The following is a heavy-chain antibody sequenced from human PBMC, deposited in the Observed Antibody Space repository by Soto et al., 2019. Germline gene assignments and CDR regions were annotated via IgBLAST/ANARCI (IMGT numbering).Heavy chain of an antibody. CDR1: GGSISSGGYY. J-gene: IGHJ6*02. V-gene: IGHV4-31*03. CDR3: ARAKAAGYSYGRGPNDYGMDV. CDR2: IYYSGST. Sequence: TRSLTCTVSGGSISSGGYYWSWIRQHPGKGLEWIGYIYYSGSTYYNPSLKSRVTISVDTSKNQFSLKLSSVTAADTAVYYCARAKAAGYSYGRGPNDYGMDVWGQGTTVTVSS. D-gene: IGHD5-18*01.